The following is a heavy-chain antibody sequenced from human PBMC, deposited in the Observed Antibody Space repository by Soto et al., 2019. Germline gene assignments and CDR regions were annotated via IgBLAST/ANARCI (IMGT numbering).Heavy chain of an antibody. J-gene: IGHJ5*02. CDR2: IDTDGGGT. V-gene: IGHV3-74*01. CDR1: GFTLRSHT. CDR3: ATVFDL. Sequence: EGQLVESGGGLVQPGGSLRVSCAASGFTLRSHTIHWVRQAPGKGLEWVSRIDTDGGGTSYADSVKGRFTISTDNAKNTVSLQMNGLRAEDTAVYYCATVFDLGGQGTLVTVSS.